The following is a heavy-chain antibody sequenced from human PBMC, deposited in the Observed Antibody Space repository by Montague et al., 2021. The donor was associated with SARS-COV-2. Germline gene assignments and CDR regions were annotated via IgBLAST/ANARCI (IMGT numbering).Heavy chain of an antibody. V-gene: IGHV4-34*01. CDR2: INHSGST. J-gene: IGHJ5*02. CDR1: GGSFSGFY. CDR3: GPLGHCSGDDWDA. Sequence: SETLSLTCAVYGGSFSGFYWSWIRQSPGKGLEWIGEINHSGSTNYNPSLKNRVTMSVDTSKKQFSLHLRSVTAAETGVYYCGPLGHCSGDDWDAWGQGTLVTVSS. D-gene: IGHD2-15*01.